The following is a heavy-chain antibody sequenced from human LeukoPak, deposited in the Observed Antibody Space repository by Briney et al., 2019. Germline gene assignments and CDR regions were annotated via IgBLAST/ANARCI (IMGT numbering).Heavy chain of an antibody. CDR1: GFTFSSYW. Sequence: GGSLRLSCAASGFTFSSYWMTWVRQAPGKGLEWVANINQDGSQRNYLDSVKGRFTISRDNAKNSLYLQMNSLRAEDTAVYYCARDLFDDSSGYNGVWGQGTLVTVSS. CDR2: INQDGSQR. CDR3: ARDLFDDSSGYNGV. J-gene: IGHJ4*02. V-gene: IGHV3-7*01. D-gene: IGHD3-22*01.